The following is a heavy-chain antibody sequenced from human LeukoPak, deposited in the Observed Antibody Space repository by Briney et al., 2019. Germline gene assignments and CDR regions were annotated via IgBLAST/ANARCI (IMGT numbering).Heavy chain of an antibody. CDR1: GFTFSRNG. V-gene: IGHV3-23*01. D-gene: IGHD3-10*01. CDR2: ISGSGGST. J-gene: IGHJ4*01. CDR3: AKDRRAGSYDY. Sequence: GGSLRLSCAASGFTFSRNGMTWVRQAPGKGLEWVSAISGSGGSTYYADSVKGRFTISRDNSKNTLYLQMNSLRAEDTAVYYCAKDRRAGSYDYWGHGTLVSVSS.